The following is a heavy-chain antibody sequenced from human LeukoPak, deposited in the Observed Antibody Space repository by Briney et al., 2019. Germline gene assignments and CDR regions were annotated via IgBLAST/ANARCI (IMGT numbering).Heavy chain of an antibody. J-gene: IGHJ4*02. CDR3: ARDQGRTYYFDSSGYYPWFDY. CDR2: IKQDGSEK. D-gene: IGHD3-22*01. CDR1: GFTFSSYW. Sequence: PGGSLRLSCAASGFTFSSYWMSWVRQAPGKGLEWVANIKQDGSEKYYVDSVKGRFTISRDNSKNTLYLQMNSLRAEDTAVYYCARDQGRTYYFDSSGYYPWFDYWGQGTLVTVSS. V-gene: IGHV3-7*01.